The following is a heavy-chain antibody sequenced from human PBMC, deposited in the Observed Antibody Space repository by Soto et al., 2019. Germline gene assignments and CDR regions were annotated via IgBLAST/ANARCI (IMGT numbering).Heavy chain of an antibody. CDR2: ISNDGTEE. CDR3: AKGRFDVVTISPFDH. Sequence: GGSLRLSCAASGFTFSSFGMHWVRQAPGKGLEWVAVISNDGTEEKYADSVKGRATVSRDNSKNTVYLQMNRLRGDDSAIYYCAKGRFDVVTISPFDHWGQGTLVTVSS. J-gene: IGHJ4*01. V-gene: IGHV3-30*18. D-gene: IGHD3-3*02. CDR1: GFTFSSFG.